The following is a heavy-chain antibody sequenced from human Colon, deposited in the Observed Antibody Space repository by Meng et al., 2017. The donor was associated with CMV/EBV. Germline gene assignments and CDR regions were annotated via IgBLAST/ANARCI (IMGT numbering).Heavy chain of an antibody. D-gene: IGHD3-10*01. CDR1: GFTFSAYT. J-gene: IGHJ6*02. CDR3: ARGESYPWARHEYDGMDV. CDR2: ISSSNYI. V-gene: IGHV3-21*01. Sequence: GESLKISCAASGFTFSAYTMIWVRQAPGKGLEWVSSISSSNYIYYADSLKGRFTISRDNAKNSLYLQINSLRAEDMAVYYWARGESYPWARHEYDGMDVWGQGTTVTVSS.